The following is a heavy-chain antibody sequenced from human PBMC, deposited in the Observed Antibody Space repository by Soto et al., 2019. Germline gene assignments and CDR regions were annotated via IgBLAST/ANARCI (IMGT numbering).Heavy chain of an antibody. CDR1: GFTFSNFW. Sequence: EVQLVESGGGLVQPGGSLRLSCAASGFTFSNFWMHWVRQVPGKGLMWVSRINEDGRIINYADSVKGRFTISRDNARDTLYLKMNSRGAGDRVIFYCTRDMGGGGAYWGQGALVTVSS. J-gene: IGHJ4*02. D-gene: IGHD3-16*01. V-gene: IGHV3-74*01. CDR2: INEDGRII. CDR3: TRDMGGGGAY.